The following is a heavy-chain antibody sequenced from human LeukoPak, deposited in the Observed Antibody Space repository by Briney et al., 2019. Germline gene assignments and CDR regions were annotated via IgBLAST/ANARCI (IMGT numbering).Heavy chain of an antibody. V-gene: IGHV4-34*01. Sequence: SETLSFTCAVYGVSFSGYYWSWIRQPPGKGLEWIGEINHSGSTNYNPSLKSRVTISVDTSKNQFSLKLSSVTAADTAVYYCARGGVRYYYGSGSNPIDYWGQGTLVTVSS. D-gene: IGHD3-10*01. CDR3: ARGGVRYYYGSGSNPIDY. CDR2: INHSGST. J-gene: IGHJ4*02. CDR1: GVSFSGYY.